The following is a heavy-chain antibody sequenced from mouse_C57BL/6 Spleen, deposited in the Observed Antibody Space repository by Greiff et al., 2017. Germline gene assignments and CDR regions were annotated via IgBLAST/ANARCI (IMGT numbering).Heavy chain of an antibody. CDR2: IYPGDGDT. CDR1: GYAFSSSW. CDR3: ASGGWEGPFDY. Sequence: QVQLQQSGPELVKPGASVKISCKASGYAFSSSWMNWVKQRPGKGLEWIGRIYPGDGDTNYNGKFKGKATLTADKSSSTAYMQLSSLTSEDSAVYFCASGGWEGPFDYWGQGTTLTVSS. J-gene: IGHJ2*01. V-gene: IGHV1-82*01. D-gene: IGHD3-3*01.